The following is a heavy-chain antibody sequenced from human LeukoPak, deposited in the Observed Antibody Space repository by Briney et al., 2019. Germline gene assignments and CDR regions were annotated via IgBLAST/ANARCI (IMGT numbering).Heavy chain of an antibody. J-gene: IGHJ4*02. Sequence: GGSLRLSCAASDFDFSSHAMTWVRQAPGKGLEWVSAISINALKTYYGDSVKGRFIISRDNSKNTLYLRMNSLRVEDTAVYYCARDRFVGATRSFFDYWGQGTLVTVSS. CDR1: DFDFSSHA. CDR2: ISINALKT. V-gene: IGHV3-23*01. CDR3: ARDRFVGATRSFFDY. D-gene: IGHD1-26*01.